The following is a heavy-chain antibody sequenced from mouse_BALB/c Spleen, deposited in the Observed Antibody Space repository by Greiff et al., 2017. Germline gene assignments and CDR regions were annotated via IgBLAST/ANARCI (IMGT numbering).Heavy chain of an antibody. Sequence: EVQVVESGGDLVKPGGSLKLSCAASGFTFSSYGMSWVRQTPDKRLEWVATISSGGSYTYYPDSVKGRFTISRDNAKNTLYLQMSSLKSEDTAMYDCARPPPTAHYCDYWGQGTTLTVSS. CDR3: ARPPPTAHYCDY. V-gene: IGHV5-6*01. J-gene: IGHJ2*01. CDR1: GFTFSSYG. CDR2: ISSGGSYT. D-gene: IGHD1-2*01.